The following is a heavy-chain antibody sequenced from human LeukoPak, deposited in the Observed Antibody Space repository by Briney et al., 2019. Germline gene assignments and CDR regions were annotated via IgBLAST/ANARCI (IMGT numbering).Heavy chain of an antibody. D-gene: IGHD3-22*01. V-gene: IGHV3-23*01. CDR1: GFTFSNYA. CDR2: ISGGGGST. Sequence: PGGSLRLSCTASGFTFSNYAMSWVRQAPGKGLHWVSAISGGGGSTYYTDSVKGRFTISRDNSKNTLYLQMNSLRAEDTAIYYCAKENWGYNWKYDSSGSGINYWGQGTLVTVSS. CDR3: AKENWGYNWKYDSSGSGINY. J-gene: IGHJ4*02.